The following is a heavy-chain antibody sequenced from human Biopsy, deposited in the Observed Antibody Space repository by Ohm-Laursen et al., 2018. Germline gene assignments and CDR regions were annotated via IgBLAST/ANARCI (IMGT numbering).Heavy chain of an antibody. V-gene: IGHV3-33*06. J-gene: IGHJ4*02. CDR1: GFTFSSYG. CDR3: AKCMTGGSNYYFHH. Sequence: SLRLSCAASGFTFSSYGMHWVRQAQGKGLEWVAAIWYDGSNKNYADSVKGRFTISRDNSKNTLYLQMNSLRGEDTAVYYCAKCMTGGSNYYFHHCGQGTLVTVSS. CDR2: IWYDGSNK. D-gene: IGHD2-8*01.